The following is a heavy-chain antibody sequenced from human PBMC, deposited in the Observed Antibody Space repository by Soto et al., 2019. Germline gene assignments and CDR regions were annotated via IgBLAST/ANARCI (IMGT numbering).Heavy chain of an antibody. CDR3: ARYRGSSTSSSPRFDY. CDR2: IKQDESEK. Sequence: EVQLVESGGGLVQPGGSLRLSCAASGFTFSTYWMSWVRQAPGKGLEWVANIKQDESEKYYVDSVKGRFTISRVNAKNSLKLQINSLRADDTAVYYCARYRGSSTSSSPRFDYWGQGTLVTVSS. V-gene: IGHV3-7*01. J-gene: IGHJ4*02. D-gene: IGHD2-2*01. CDR1: GFTFSTYW.